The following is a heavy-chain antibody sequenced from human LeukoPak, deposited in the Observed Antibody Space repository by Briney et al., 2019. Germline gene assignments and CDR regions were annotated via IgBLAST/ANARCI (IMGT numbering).Heavy chain of an antibody. Sequence: ASVKVSCKASGYTFTGYYMHWVRQAPGQGLEWMGWINPNSGGTNYAQKLQGRVTMTTDTSTSTAYMELRSLRSDDTAVYYCARTRFGEFDYYYYYMDVWGKGTTVTVSS. J-gene: IGHJ6*03. D-gene: IGHD3-10*01. V-gene: IGHV1-2*02. CDR1: GYTFTGYY. CDR3: ARTRFGEFDYYYYYMDV. CDR2: INPNSGGT.